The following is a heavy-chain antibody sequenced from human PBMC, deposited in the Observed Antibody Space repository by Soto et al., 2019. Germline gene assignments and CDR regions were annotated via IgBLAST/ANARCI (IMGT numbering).Heavy chain of an antibody. V-gene: IGHV3-30*18. J-gene: IGHJ6*02. Sequence: QVQLVESGGGVVQPGRSLRLSCAASGFTFSSYGMHWVRQAPGKGLEWVAVISYDGSNKYYADSVKGRFTISRDNSKNTLYLQMNSLRAEDTAVYYCAKDMSPMAQNGGINYYYYGMDVWGQGTTVTVSS. CDR1: GFTFSSYG. CDR3: AKDMSPMAQNGGINYYYYGMDV. D-gene: IGHD3-16*01. CDR2: ISYDGSNK.